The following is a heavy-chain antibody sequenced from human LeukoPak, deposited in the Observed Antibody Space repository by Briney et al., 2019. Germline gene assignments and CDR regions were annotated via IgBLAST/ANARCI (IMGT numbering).Heavy chain of an antibody. CDR1: GFTFHDYT. J-gene: IGHJ4*02. D-gene: IGHD6-13*01. CDR2: IRWDDGST. V-gene: IGHV3-43*01. CDR3: AKVHAAGALYYFDY. Sequence: GGSLRLSCAASGFTFHDYTMHWVRQAPGKGLEWVSLIRWDDGSTYYAHSVKGRFTISRDNSKNSLCLQMNSLRTEDTALYYCAKVHAAGALYYFDYWGQGTLVTVSS.